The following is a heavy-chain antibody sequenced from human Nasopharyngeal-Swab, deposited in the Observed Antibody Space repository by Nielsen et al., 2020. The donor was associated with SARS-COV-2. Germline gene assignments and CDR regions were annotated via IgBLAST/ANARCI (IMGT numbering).Heavy chain of an antibody. CDR1: GFTFSSYW. CDR3: ARITVAGDYYYGMDV. Sequence: GSLRLSCAASGFTFSSYWMSWVRQAPGKGLEWVANIKQDGSEKYYVDSVKGRFTISRDNAKNSLYLQMNSLRAEDTAVYYCARITVAGDYYYGMDVWGQGTTVTVSS. V-gene: IGHV3-7*01. CDR2: IKQDGSEK. D-gene: IGHD6-19*01. J-gene: IGHJ6*02.